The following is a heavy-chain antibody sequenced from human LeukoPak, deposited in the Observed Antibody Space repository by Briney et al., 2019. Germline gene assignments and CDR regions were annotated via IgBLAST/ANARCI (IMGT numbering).Heavy chain of an antibody. CDR1: GYTFTGYY. Sequence: ASVKVSCKASGYTFTGYYMHWVRQAPGQGLEWMGWINPNSGGTNYAQKFQGRVTMTRDTSISTAYMELSRLRSDDTAVYYCARDHGYYDILTGCYPTYYFDYWGQGTLVTVSS. V-gene: IGHV1-2*02. J-gene: IGHJ4*02. D-gene: IGHD3-9*01. CDR3: ARDHGYYDILTGCYPTYYFDY. CDR2: INPNSGGT.